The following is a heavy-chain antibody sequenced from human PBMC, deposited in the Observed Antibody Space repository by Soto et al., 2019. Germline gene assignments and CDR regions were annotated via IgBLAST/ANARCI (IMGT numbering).Heavy chain of an antibody. CDR1: GGSISNYY. Sequence: SETLSLTCTVSGGSISNYYWSWIRQSPGKGLEWIGYIHYSGSTNYNPSLKSRVTISEDLSKNQFSLNLSSVTAADTAVYYCARDVAYDSSGYYYGDYFDYWGQGALVTVSS. D-gene: IGHD3-22*01. CDR3: ARDVAYDSSGYYYGDYFDY. V-gene: IGHV4-59*01. CDR2: IHYSGST. J-gene: IGHJ4*02.